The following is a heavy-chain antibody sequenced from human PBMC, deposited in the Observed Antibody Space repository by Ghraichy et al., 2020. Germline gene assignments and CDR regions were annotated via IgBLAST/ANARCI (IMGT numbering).Heavy chain of an antibody. V-gene: IGHV3-23*01. CDR2: ISGGGDRT. CDR1: GFTFSIYA. D-gene: IGHD2-15*01. Sequence: GGSLRLSCAASGFTFSIYAMSWVRQAPGKGLEWVSAISGGGDRTYYADSLKGRFTMSRDNSKSTLYMQMNSLRAEDTAVYYCAKSGGVYGSPTAQYPFDIWGRGTMVTVSS. CDR3: AKSGGVYGSPTAQYPFDI. J-gene: IGHJ3*02.